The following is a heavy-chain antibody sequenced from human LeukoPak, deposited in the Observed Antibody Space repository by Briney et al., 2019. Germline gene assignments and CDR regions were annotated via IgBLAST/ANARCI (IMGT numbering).Heavy chain of an antibody. CDR2: IYYSGST. CDR3: ACSSTXVXAFDY. Sequence: SETLSLTCTVSGGSISSGGYYWSWIRQPPGKGLEWIGYIYYSGSTNYNPSLKSRVTISVDTSKNQFSLKLSSVTAADTAVYYCACSSTXVXAFDYWGQGTLSPSPQ. D-gene: IGHD4-17*01. CDR1: GGSISSGGYY. J-gene: IGHJ4*02. V-gene: IGHV4-61*08.